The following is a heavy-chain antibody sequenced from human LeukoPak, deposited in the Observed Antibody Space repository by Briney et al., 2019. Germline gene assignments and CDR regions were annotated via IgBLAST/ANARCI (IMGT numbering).Heavy chain of an antibody. Sequence: ASVKVSCKASGYTFTSYDINWVRQATGQGPEWMGWMNPNSGNTGYAQKFQGRVTMTRNTSISTAYMELSSLRSEDTAVYYCAREGQAAPAPYYYYYGMDVWGQGTTVTVSS. J-gene: IGHJ6*02. CDR2: MNPNSGNT. CDR3: AREGQAAPAPYYYYYGMDV. CDR1: GYTFTSYD. V-gene: IGHV1-8*01. D-gene: IGHD2-15*01.